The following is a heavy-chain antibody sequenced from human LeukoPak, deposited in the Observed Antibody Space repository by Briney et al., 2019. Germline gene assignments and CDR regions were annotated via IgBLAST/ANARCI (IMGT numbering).Heavy chain of an antibody. CDR1: GGTFSSYA. CDR2: IIPIFGTA. V-gene: IGHV1-69*06. CDR3: ASPHPLTPSAYSSGWDGLGY. D-gene: IGHD6-19*01. J-gene: IGHJ4*02. Sequence: SVKVSCKASGGTFSSYAISWVRQAPGQGLEWMGGIIPIFGTANYAQKFQGRVTITADKSTSTAYMELSSLRSEDTAVYYCASPHPLTPSAYSSGWDGLGYWGQGTLVTVSS.